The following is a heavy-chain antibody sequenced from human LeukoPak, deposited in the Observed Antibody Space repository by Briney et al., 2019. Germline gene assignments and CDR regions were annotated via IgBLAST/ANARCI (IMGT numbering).Heavy chain of an antibody. CDR2: ISAYNGNT. Sequence: GASVKVSCKASGYTFTSYGISWVRQAPGQGPEWMGWISAYNGNTNYAQKLQGRVTMTTDTSTSTAYMELRSLRSDDTAVYYCARDYGDYFYYYYYGMDVWGQGTTVTVSS. CDR1: GYTFTSYG. CDR3: ARDYGDYFYYYYYGMDV. J-gene: IGHJ6*02. V-gene: IGHV1-18*01. D-gene: IGHD4-17*01.